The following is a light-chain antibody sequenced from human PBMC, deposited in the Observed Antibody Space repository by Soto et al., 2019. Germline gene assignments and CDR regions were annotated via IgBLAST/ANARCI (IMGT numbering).Light chain of an antibody. V-gene: IGKV3-15*01. J-gene: IGKJ2*01. Sequence: EIVMTQSPATLSVSPGERVTLSCRASESLSTYLAWYQQKPGQAPRLLIYGASTKATGIPARFSGSGSATDFTLTISSLQSEDFAVYYWQSYNEWPFTFGQGTKLEI. CDR3: QSYNEWPFT. CDR1: ESLSTY. CDR2: GAS.